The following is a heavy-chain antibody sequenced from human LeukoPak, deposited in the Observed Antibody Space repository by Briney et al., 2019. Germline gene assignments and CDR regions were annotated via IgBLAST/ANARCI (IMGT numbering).Heavy chain of an antibody. J-gene: IGHJ4*02. D-gene: IGHD6-19*01. CDR3: ARESHRSGWYDY. Sequence: GGSLRLSRAPSGFTFSSDWMSWVRQAPGRGREWVANIKHDRSEKYYVDSVKGRFTISRDNANNSLYLQMNSLRAEYTTVYYCARESHRSGWYDYWGQGTLVTVSS. CDR2: IKHDRSEK. CDR1: GFTFSSDW. V-gene: IGHV3-7*01.